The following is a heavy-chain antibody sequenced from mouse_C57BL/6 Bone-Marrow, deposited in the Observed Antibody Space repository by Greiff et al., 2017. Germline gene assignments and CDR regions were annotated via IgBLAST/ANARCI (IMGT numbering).Heavy chain of an antibody. D-gene: IGHD3-1*01. Sequence: EVQVVESGGGLVKPGGSLKLSCAASGFTFSDYGMHWVRQAPEKGLEWVAYISSGSGTIYYADTVQGRFTLSRDNAKNTLFLQVTSLRSEDTAMYYCERSGDDGGVYAMDYWGQGTSVTVSS. V-gene: IGHV5-17*01. CDR1: GFTFSDYG. CDR3: ERSGDDGGVYAMDY. J-gene: IGHJ4*01. CDR2: ISSGSGTI.